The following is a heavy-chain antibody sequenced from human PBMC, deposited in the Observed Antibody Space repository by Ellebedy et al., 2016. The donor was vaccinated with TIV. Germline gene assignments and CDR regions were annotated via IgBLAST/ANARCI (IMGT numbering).Heavy chain of an antibody. J-gene: IGHJ6*02. CDR2: IDPSDSYT. Sequence: GESLKISCKGSGYSFTSYWISWVRQMPGKGLEWMGRIDPSDSYTNYSPSFQGHVTISADKSISTAYLQWSSLKASDTAMYYCARHAPGYIDYGDPNVGMDVWGQGTTVTVSS. CDR1: GYSFTSYW. V-gene: IGHV5-10-1*01. CDR3: ARHAPGYIDYGDPNVGMDV. D-gene: IGHD4-17*01.